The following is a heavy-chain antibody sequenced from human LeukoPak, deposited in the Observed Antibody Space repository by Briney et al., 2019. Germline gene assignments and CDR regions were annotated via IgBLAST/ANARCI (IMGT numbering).Heavy chain of an antibody. Sequence: ASVKVSCKASGYTFTSYGISWVRQAPGQGLEWMGWISAYNGNTNYAQKLQGRVTMTTDTSTSTAYMELRSLRSDDTAVYYCARGRPRGVLMVYAKFDYWGQGTLVTVSS. J-gene: IGHJ4*02. CDR3: ARGRPRGVLMVYAKFDY. V-gene: IGHV1-18*01. CDR1: GYTFTSYG. D-gene: IGHD2-8*01. CDR2: ISAYNGNT.